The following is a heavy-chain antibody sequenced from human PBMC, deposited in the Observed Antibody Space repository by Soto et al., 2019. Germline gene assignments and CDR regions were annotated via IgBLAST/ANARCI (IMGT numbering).Heavy chain of an antibody. CDR2: IIAYNGNT. D-gene: IGHD6-6*01. V-gene: IGHV1-18*04. CDR3: ARNGGSTSEGDY. CDR1: GYTFTSYG. J-gene: IGHJ4*02. Sequence: QVQLVQSGAEVKKPGASVKVSCKASGYTFTSYGISWVRQAPGQGFEWMGWIIAYNGNTNYAQKRQGRATMTTDTTTSTAHKELRSTRSDDTAVYYCARNGGSTSEGDYWGQGTLVTVSS.